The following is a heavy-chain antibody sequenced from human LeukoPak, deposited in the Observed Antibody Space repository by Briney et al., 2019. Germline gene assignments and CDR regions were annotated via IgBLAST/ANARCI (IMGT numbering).Heavy chain of an antibody. J-gene: IGHJ4*02. CDR3: AKIGAVVVVAAPDY. Sequence: GGSLRLSCAASGFTFSTYAMNWVRQAPGKGLEWVSAISGSGGSTHYADSVKGRFTISRDNSKNTLYLQMNSLRAEDTAVYYCAKIGAVVVVAAPDYWGQGTLVTVSS. V-gene: IGHV3-23*01. D-gene: IGHD2-15*01. CDR1: GFTFSTYA. CDR2: ISGSGGST.